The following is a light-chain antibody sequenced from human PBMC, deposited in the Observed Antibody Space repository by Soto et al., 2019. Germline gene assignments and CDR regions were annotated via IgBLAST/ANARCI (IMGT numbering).Light chain of an antibody. CDR1: SSDVGDYNY. V-gene: IGLV2-14*03. CDR2: DVS. J-gene: IGLJ2*01. Sequence: QSALTQPASVSGSPGQSITFSCTGTSSDVGDYNYVSWYQQHPGKAPKLMIYDVSKRPSGVSNRFSGSKSGNTASLTISGLQAEDEADYYCTSYTSSNTLVVFGGGTKLTVL. CDR3: TSYTSSNTLVV.